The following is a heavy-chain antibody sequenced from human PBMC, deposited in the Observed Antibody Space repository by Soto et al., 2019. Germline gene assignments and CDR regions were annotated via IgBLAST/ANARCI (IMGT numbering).Heavy chain of an antibody. J-gene: IGHJ4*02. CDR3: ARDRPSPYCSSTSCSSYFDY. D-gene: IGHD2-2*01. V-gene: IGHV3-30-3*01. CDR1: GFTFSTYA. CDR2: ISYDGSNK. Sequence: GGSLRLSCAASGFTFSTYAMQWVRQAPGKGLEWVAVISYDGSNKYYADSVKGRFTISRDNSKNTLYLKMNSLRAEDTAVYYCARDRPSPYCSSTSCSSYFDYWGQGTLVTVS.